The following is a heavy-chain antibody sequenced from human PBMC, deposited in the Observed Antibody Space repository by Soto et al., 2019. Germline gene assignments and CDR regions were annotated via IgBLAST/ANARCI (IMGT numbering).Heavy chain of an antibody. D-gene: IGHD1-26*01. J-gene: IGHJ5*02. V-gene: IGHV3-74*01. CDR1: GFIFKMYY. CDR3: TSGTRVSSIGTGYH. Sequence: EVQLVQSGGGLIQPGGSLRLSCEASGFIFKMYYLHWVRQTPGKGPLWVARINDEGNNATYADSVKGRFTISRDNAKNTLYLQMDGFRVADMGLDYCTSGTRVSSIGTGYHWGQGRLGPVST. CDR2: INDEGNNA.